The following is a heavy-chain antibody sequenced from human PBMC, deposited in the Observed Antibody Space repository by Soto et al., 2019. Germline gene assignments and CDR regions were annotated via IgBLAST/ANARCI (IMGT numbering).Heavy chain of an antibody. CDR2: IYWDDDK. V-gene: IGHV2-5*02. CDR3: AHRRVYYAMDV. CDR1: GFSLSTSGVG. Sequence: QITLKESGPTLVKPTQTLTLTCTFSGFSLSTSGVGVGWIRQPPGKALEWLAVIYWDDDKRYSPSLKTRLTITKDTSKTQVVLTMTNIDPVDTATYYCAHRRVYYAMDVWGQGTTVTVSS. J-gene: IGHJ6*02.